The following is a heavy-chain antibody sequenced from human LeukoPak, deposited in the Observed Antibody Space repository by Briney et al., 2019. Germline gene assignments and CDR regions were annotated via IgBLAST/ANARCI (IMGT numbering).Heavy chain of an antibody. CDR3: TKPSRIGYFDSSAH. D-gene: IGHD3-22*01. CDR2: IKQDGSEK. J-gene: IGHJ4*02. CDR1: GGSFSGYY. V-gene: IGHV3-7*01. Sequence: ETLSLTCAVYGGSFSGYYWSWVRQAPGKGLEWVANIKQDGSEKSYVDSVKGRFTISRDNAKNSLDLQMNSLRAEDTAVYYCTKPSRIGYFDSSAHWGQGTLVTVSS.